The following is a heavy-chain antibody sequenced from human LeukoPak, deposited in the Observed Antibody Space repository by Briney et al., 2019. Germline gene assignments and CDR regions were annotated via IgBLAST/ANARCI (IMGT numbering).Heavy chain of an antibody. CDR2: INPSSGDT. CDR3: ARDPGSRGNFSDY. Sequence: ASVKVSCKASGYTFTGYYIHWVRQAPGQGLEWMGWINPSSGDTNLLQKFQGRVTMTRDTSITTAYMHLNRLTFDDTAIYYCARDPGSRGNFSDYWGQGTLVTVSS. J-gene: IGHJ4*02. CDR1: GYTFTGYY. V-gene: IGHV1-2*02. D-gene: IGHD1-1*01.